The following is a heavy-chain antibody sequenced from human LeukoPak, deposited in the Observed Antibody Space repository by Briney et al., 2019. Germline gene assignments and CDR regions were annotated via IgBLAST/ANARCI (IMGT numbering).Heavy chain of an antibody. D-gene: IGHD3-16*01. CDR1: GGSFSAYY. J-gene: IGHJ4*02. CDR2: INHSGGT. Sequence: SETLSLTCGVYGGSFSAYYWSWIPQSPGKGLEWIGEINHSGGTNYNPSLKSRVAISVDTSKNQFSLKLNSVTAADTAVYYCAREGRSRASTGGDLDYWGQGTLVTVSS. CDR3: AREGRSRASTGGDLDY. V-gene: IGHV4-34*01.